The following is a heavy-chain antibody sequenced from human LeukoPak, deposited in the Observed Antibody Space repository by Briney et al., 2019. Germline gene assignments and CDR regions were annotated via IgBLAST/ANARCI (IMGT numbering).Heavy chain of an antibody. CDR2: INPSGGST. V-gene: IGHV1-46*01. J-gene: IGHJ4*02. CDR3: ARDQEGFDY. Sequence: EASVTVSCKASGYTFTSYYMHWVRQAPGQELEWMGIINPSGGSTSYAQKFQGRVTVTRDTSTSTVHMELSGLRSEDTAVYYCARDQEGFDYWGQGTLVTVSS. CDR1: GYTFTSYY.